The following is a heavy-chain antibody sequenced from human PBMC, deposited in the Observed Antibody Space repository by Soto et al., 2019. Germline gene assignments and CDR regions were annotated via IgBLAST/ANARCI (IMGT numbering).Heavy chain of an antibody. Sequence: GESLKISCKGSGYSFTSYWIGWVRQMPGKGLEWMGIIYPGDSDTRYSPSFQGQVTISADKSISTAYLQWSSLKASDTAMYYCERVESRDDYYYGMDVWGQGTTVTVS. CDR2: IYPGDSDT. D-gene: IGHD6-13*01. V-gene: IGHV5-51*01. CDR1: GYSFTSYW. J-gene: IGHJ6*02. CDR3: ERVESRDDYYYGMDV.